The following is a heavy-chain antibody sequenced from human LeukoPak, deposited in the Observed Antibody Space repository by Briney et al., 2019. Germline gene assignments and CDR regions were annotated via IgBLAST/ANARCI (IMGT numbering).Heavy chain of an antibody. CDR3: ATKQWLAPPPDS. D-gene: IGHD6-19*01. CDR1: GFTFSKYW. CDR2: INTDGTAT. V-gene: IGHV3-74*01. Sequence: GGSLSLSCAASGFTFSKYWLLWVRQAPGKGLELVSRINTDGTATTYPDSVKGRFTVSRDNADNTMFLQMNSVRDEATAVYYCATKQWLAPPPDSWGQGTPVTVSS. J-gene: IGHJ4*02.